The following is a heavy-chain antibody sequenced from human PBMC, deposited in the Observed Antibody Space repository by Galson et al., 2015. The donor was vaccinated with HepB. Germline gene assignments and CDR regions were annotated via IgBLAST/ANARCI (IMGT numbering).Heavy chain of an antibody. J-gene: IGHJ4*02. Sequence: SLRLSCAASGFTLSSYDMHWVRQAPGKGLEWVAVISYDGSNKYYADSVKGLFTISRDNSKNMLFLQMNSLRAEDTAVYYCASGWRTVQGAPFDYWGQGTLVTVSS. CDR3: ASGWRTVQGAPFDY. CDR1: GFTLSSYD. V-gene: IGHV3-30*04. D-gene: IGHD3-10*01. CDR2: ISYDGSNK.